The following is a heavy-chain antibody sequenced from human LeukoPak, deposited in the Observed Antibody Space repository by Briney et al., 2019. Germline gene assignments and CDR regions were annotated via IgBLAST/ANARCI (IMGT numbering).Heavy chain of an antibody. D-gene: IGHD5-24*01. CDR2: IYYCGST. CDR3: ARATPEMATPFNY. V-gene: IGHV4-31*03. Sequence: PSQTLSLTCTVSGGSFSSGGYYWSWIRQHPGKGLEWIGYIYYCGSTYYNPSLKSRVTISVDTSKNQFSLKLSSVTAADTAVYYCARATPEMATPFNYWGQGTLVTVSS. J-gene: IGHJ4*02. CDR1: GGSFSSGGYY.